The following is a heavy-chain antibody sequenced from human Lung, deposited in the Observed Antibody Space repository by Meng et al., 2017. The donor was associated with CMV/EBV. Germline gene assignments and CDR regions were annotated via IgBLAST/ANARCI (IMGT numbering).Heavy chain of an antibody. D-gene: IGHD2-2*01. V-gene: IGHV1-69*05. CDR2: IIPIFGRT. CDR3: ASYSYHFLGYCTPTNCQGSVQFDY. CDR1: GGTFSSYA. Sequence: SVKVSCKASGGTFSSYAISWVRQAPGQGLEWMGGIIPIFGRTHYAQEFQGRVTITTDDSTSTAYMELSSLSSEDTALYYCASYSYHFLGYCTPTNCQGSVQFDYWGQGSXVTVSS. J-gene: IGHJ4*02.